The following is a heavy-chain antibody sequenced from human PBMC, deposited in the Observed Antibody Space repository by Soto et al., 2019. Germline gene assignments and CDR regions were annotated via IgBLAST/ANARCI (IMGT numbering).Heavy chain of an antibody. V-gene: IGHV4-59*08. J-gene: IGHJ4*02. CDR3: ARKKWLGLDY. D-gene: IGHD6-19*01. Sequence: QVQLQESGPGLVKPSETLSLTCTVSGGSISNYYWSWIRQPPGKGLEWIGYIDYSGSTNYNPSLKSRVPISVDTSQNQFALKLSSVTAADTAVYYCARKKWLGLDYWGQGTLVTVSS. CDR2: IDYSGST. CDR1: GGSISNYY.